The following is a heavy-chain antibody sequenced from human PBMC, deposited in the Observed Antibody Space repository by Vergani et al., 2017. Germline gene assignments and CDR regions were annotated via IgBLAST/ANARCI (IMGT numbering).Heavy chain of an antibody. D-gene: IGHD5-18*01. CDR3: ARSPHGYTYGGYISQFDP. CDR2: ISSSSSYI. Sequence: EVQLVESGGGLVKPGGSLRLSCAASGFTFSSYSMNWVRQAPGKGLEWVSSISSSSSYIYYADSVKGRFTISRDNAKKSLYLQMNSLRAEDTAVYYCARSPHGYTYGGYISQFDPWGQGTLVTVSS. J-gene: IGHJ5*02. CDR1: GFTFSSYS. V-gene: IGHV3-21*01.